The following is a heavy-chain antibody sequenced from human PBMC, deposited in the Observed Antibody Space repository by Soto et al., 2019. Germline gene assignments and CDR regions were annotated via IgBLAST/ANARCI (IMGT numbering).Heavy chain of an antibody. D-gene: IGHD5-18*01. V-gene: IGHV1-69*13. CDR2: IIPIFGTA. Sequence: FPVKVACKASGGTFSGYAISWVRQAPGQGLEWMGGIIPIFGTANYAQKFQGRVTITADESTSTAYMELSSLRSEYTAVYYCAREARLGYSYGPGNDAFDIWGQGTMVTVSS. CDR3: AREARLGYSYGPGNDAFDI. J-gene: IGHJ3*02. CDR1: GGTFSGYA.